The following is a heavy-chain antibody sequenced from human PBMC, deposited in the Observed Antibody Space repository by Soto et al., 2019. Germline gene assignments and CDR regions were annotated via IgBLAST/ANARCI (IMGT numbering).Heavy chain of an antibody. Sequence: PSETLSITCTVSGGSICSSSYYGGWIRQPPGKGLEWIGTIYYSGSTYYNPSLKSRVTISVDTSKNQFSLKLSSVTAADTAVYYCARHQGIQLWFGAFDIWGQGTMVTVSS. CDR1: GGSICSSSYY. V-gene: IGHV4-39*01. D-gene: IGHD5-18*01. CDR2: IYYSGST. CDR3: ARHQGIQLWFGAFDI. J-gene: IGHJ3*02.